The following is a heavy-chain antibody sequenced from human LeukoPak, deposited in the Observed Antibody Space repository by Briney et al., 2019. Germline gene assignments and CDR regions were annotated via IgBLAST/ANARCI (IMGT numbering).Heavy chain of an antibody. J-gene: IGHJ4*02. CDR1: GGSISSYY. Sequence: PSETLSLTCTVSGGSISSYYWSWIRQPPGKGLEWIGYIYYSGSTNHNPSLKSRVTISVDTSKNQFSLKLSSVTAADTAVYYCAKDLHNSGNYGTLDYWGQGTLVTVSS. V-gene: IGHV4-59*01. CDR2: IYYSGST. CDR3: AKDLHNSGNYGTLDY. D-gene: IGHD1-26*01.